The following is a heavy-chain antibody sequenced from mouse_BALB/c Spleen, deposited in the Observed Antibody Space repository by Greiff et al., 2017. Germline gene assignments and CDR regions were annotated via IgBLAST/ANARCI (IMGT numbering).Heavy chain of an antibody. CDR3: ARDPISLDWYFDV. CDR2: ISDGGSYT. D-gene: IGHD2-10*02. Sequence: EVKLMESGGGLVKPGGSLKLSCAASGFTFSDYYMYWVRQTPEKRLEWVATISDGGSYTYYPDSVKGRFTISRDNAKNNLYLQMSSLKSEDTAMYYCARDPISLDWYFDVWGAGTTVTVSS. V-gene: IGHV5-4*02. J-gene: IGHJ1*01. CDR1: GFTFSDYY.